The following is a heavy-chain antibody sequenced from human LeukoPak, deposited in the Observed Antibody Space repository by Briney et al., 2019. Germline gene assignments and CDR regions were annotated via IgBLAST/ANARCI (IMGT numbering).Heavy chain of an antibody. CDR3: ARESEAAGTYYLDH. D-gene: IGHD6-25*01. CDR2: INTDGLHT. V-gene: IGHV3-74*01. CDR1: GFTFNSYW. Sequence: GGSLRLSCAASGFTFNSYWMHWVRQVPGKGLMWVSRINTDGLHTWYADSMKGRFTISRDNAKNTLYLHLNSLRVEDTAVYYFARESEAAGTYYLDHWGQGNLVTVSS. J-gene: IGHJ4*02.